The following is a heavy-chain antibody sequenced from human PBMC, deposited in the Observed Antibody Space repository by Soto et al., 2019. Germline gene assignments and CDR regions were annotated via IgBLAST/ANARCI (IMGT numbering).Heavy chain of an antibody. CDR1: GYTFTSYG. J-gene: IGHJ5*02. D-gene: IGHD6-13*01. V-gene: IGHV1-18*04. CDR3: ARGGEYSCSWYRLLGVECNWFDP. Sequence: QVQLVQSGAEVKKPWASVKVSCKASGYTFTSYGISWVRQAPGQGLEGMGWISAYNGNTNYAQKLQGRATMTPDTTTSTAYMELRSLRSDDTAVYYCARGGEYSCSWYRLLGVECNWFDPWGQVPLVTVSS. CDR2: ISAYNGNT.